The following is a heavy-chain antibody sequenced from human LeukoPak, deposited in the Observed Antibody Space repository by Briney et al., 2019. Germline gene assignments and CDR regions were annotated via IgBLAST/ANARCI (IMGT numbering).Heavy chain of an antibody. D-gene: IGHD3-22*01. CDR3: ASEYGSSGYYPPVGLDY. V-gene: IGHV3-48*01. Sequence: GGSLRLSCAASGFTFSSYSMNWVRQAPGKGLEWVSYISSSSSTIYYADSVKGRFTISRDNAKNSLYLQMNSLRAEDTAVYYCASEYGSSGYYPPVGLDYWGQGTLVTVSS. J-gene: IGHJ4*02. CDR2: ISSSSSTI. CDR1: GFTFSSYS.